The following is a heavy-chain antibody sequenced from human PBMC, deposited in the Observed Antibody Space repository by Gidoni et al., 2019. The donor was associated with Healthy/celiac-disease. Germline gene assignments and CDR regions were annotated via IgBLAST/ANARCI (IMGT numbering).Heavy chain of an antibody. J-gene: IGHJ4*02. D-gene: IGHD4-17*01. CDR3: AKGPYYGDHDY. Sequence: EVQLLESGGGLVQPGGSLRLSCAASGFTFSSYALSWVRQAPGKGLEWVSSISGRGGSTYYADSVKGRFTISRDNSKNTLYLKMNSLRAEDTAVYYCAKGPYYGDHDYWGQGTLVTVSS. CDR1: GFTFSSYA. CDR2: ISGRGGST. V-gene: IGHV3-23*01.